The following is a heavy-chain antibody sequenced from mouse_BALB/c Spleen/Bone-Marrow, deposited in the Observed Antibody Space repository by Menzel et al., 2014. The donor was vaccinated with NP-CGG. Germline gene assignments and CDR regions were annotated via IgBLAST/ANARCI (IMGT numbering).Heavy chain of an antibody. CDR3: ARHAYYDQTEVSFVY. J-gene: IGHJ3*01. Sequence: EVQGVESGGGLVKSGGSPKLSCAASGFSFNSYGMSWVRQTPEKRLEWVATISGGGSYTFYPDSVKGRFTIPRDNAKNNLYLQLSSLRSEDTALYYCARHAYYDQTEVSFVYWGQGTLVTVSA. CDR2: ISGGGSYT. V-gene: IGHV5-9-2*01. CDR1: GFSFNSYG. D-gene: IGHD2-4*01.